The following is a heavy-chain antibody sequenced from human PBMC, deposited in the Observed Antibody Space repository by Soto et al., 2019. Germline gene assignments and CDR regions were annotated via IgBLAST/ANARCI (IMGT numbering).Heavy chain of an antibody. V-gene: IGHV1-69*13. Sequence: ASVKVSCKASGGTFSSYAISWVRQAPGQGLEWMGGIIPIFGTANYAQKFQGRVTITADESTSTAYMELSSLRSEDTAVYYCARLISIAEGLDYWGQGTLVTV. D-gene: IGHD6-6*01. CDR2: IIPIFGTA. CDR1: GGTFSSYA. J-gene: IGHJ4*02. CDR3: ARLISIAEGLDY.